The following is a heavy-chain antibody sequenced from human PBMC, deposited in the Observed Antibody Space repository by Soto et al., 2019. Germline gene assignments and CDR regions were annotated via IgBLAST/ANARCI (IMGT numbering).Heavy chain of an antibody. D-gene: IGHD1-20*01. J-gene: IGHJ4*02. CDR2: ISAYNGNT. CDR1: GYTFTSYG. V-gene: IGHV1-18*01. Sequence: QVQLVQSGAEVKKPGASVKVSCKASGYTFTSYGISWVRQAPGQGLEWMGWISAYNGNTNYAQKLQGRVTMTADTSTSTAYMELRGLRSDDTAVYYCARDRPPTPLTGTTRDYWGQGNLVTVSS. CDR3: ARDRPPTPLTGTTRDY.